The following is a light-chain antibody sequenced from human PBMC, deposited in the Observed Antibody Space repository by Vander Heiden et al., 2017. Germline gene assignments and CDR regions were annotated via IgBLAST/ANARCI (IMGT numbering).Light chain of an antibody. CDR3: QHHYT. V-gene: IGKV1-39*01. Sequence: DIQMTQSPSSLSASVGDRVIITCRASQNIDNYLNWYQQKPGEAPRLLISGATTLQNEVPSRFSGGGSGTYFPLTISSLRPEDLATYYCQHHYTFGGGTKLXIK. CDR2: GAT. J-gene: IGKJ4*01. CDR1: QNIDNY.